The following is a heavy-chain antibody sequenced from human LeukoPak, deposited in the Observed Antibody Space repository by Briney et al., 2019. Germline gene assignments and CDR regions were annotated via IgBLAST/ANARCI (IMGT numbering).Heavy chain of an antibody. D-gene: IGHD3-10*01. CDR2: IYSGGST. CDR1: GFTVSSNY. CDR3: ARSLWFGEVYRNYFDY. J-gene: IGHJ4*02. Sequence: GGSLRLSCAASGFTVSSNYMSWVRQAPGKGLEWVSVIYSGGSTYYADSVKGRFTISRDNSKNTLYLQMNSLRAEDTAVYYCARSLWFGEVYRNYFDYWGQGTLVTVSS. V-gene: IGHV3-66*01.